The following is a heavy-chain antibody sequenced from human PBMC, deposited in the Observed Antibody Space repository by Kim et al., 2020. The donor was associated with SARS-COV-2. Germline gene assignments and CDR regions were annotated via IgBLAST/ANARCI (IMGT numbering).Heavy chain of an antibody. CDR3: ANARLS. V-gene: IGHV3-23*01. Sequence: GGSLRLSCAASGFTFSSYGMSWVRQAPEMGLEWVSGINDSGGRTYYADSVKGRFTISRDNSKNTLYLQMNSLRAEDTAVYYCANARLSWGQGTLATVSS. D-gene: IGHD6-25*01. J-gene: IGHJ5*02. CDR2: INDSGGRT. CDR1: GFTFSSYG.